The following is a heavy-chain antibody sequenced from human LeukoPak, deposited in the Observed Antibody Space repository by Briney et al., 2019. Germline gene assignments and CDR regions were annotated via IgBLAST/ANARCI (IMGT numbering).Heavy chain of an antibody. V-gene: IGHV3-30*18. CDR2: ISYDGSNK. Sequence: QSGGSLRLSCAASGFTFSSYGMHWVRQAPGKGLEWVAVISYDGSNKYYADSVKGRFTISRGNSKNTLYLQMNSLRAEDTAVYYCAKDRSSSWTLDYWGQGTLVTVSS. CDR3: AKDRSSSWTLDY. CDR1: GFTFSSYG. D-gene: IGHD6-13*01. J-gene: IGHJ4*02.